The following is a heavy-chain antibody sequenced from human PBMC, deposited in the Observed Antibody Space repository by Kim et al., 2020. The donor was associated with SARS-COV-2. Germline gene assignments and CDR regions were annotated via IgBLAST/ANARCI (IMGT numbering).Heavy chain of an antibody. CDR3: ARGVGATKRLFDY. Sequence: YADSVKGRFTISRDNAKNSLYLQMNSLRAEDTAVYYCARGVGATKRLFDYWGQGTLVTVSS. J-gene: IGHJ4*02. D-gene: IGHD1-26*01. V-gene: IGHV3-21*01.